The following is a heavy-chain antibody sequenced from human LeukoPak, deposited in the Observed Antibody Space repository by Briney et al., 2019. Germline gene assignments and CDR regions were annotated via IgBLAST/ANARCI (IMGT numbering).Heavy chain of an antibody. CDR2: INPSGGST. CDR3: ARGRLGGSSSDWFDP. J-gene: IGHJ5*02. V-gene: IGHV1-46*01. Sequence: VASVKVSCKASGYTFTSYYMHWVRQAPGQGLEWMGIINPSGGSTSYAQKFQGRVAMTRDTSTSTVYMELSSLRSEDTAVYYCARGRLGGSSSDWFDPWGQGTLVTVSS. CDR1: GYTFTSYY. D-gene: IGHD6-6*01.